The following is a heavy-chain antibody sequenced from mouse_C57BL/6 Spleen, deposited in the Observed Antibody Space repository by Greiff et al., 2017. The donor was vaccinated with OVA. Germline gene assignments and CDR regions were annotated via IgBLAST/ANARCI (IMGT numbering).Heavy chain of an antibody. CDR1: GFTFSSYA. CDR2: ISSGGDYI. CDR3: TRDYGSSGWYFDV. D-gene: IGHD1-1*01. Sequence: EVMLVESGEGLVKPGGSLKLSCAASGFTFSSYAMSWVRQTPEKRLEWVAYISSGGDYIYYADTVKGRFTISRDNARNTLYLQMSSLKSEDTAMYYCTRDYGSSGWYFDVWGTGTTVTVSS. V-gene: IGHV5-9-1*02. J-gene: IGHJ1*03.